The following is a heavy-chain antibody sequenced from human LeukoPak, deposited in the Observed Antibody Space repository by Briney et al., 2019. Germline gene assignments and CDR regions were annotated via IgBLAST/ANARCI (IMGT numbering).Heavy chain of an antibody. V-gene: IGHV3-21*01. D-gene: IGHD1-7*01. CDR3: ARDRTGITGTTGPGYFDY. Sequence: GGSLRLSCAASGFSVSRNYMSWVRQAPGKGLEWVSSISSSSSYIYYADSVKGRFTISRDNAKNSLYLQMNSLRAEDTAVYYCARDRTGITGTTGPGYFDYWGQGTLVTVSS. CDR2: ISSSSSYI. J-gene: IGHJ4*02. CDR1: GFSVSRNY.